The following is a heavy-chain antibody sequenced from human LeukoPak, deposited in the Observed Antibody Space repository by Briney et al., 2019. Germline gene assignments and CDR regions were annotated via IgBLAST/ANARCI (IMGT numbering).Heavy chain of an antibody. CDR1: GFTFSSYG. CDR3: ANCQSGHDAFDI. J-gene: IGHJ3*02. D-gene: IGHD3-3*01. V-gene: IGHV3-30*02. CDR2: IRYDGGNK. Sequence: PGGSLRLSCAASGFTFSSYGMHWVRQAPGKGREWVAFIRYDGGNKYYADSVKGRFTISRDNSKNTLYLQMNSLRAEDTAVYYCANCQSGHDAFDIWGQGTMVTVSS.